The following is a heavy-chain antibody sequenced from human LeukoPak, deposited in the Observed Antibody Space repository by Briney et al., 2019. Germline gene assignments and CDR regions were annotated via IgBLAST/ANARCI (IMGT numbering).Heavy chain of an antibody. CDR3: GKGLNRDYSGIGDY. Sequence: GGSRRLSCAASGFTFSNYAMSWVRQAPGKGQEWISSMSGGGDYTYYADSVKGRFTISRDNSENKLYLQADSLRAEDTAVYYCGKGLNRDYSGIGDYWGQGTLVTVSS. J-gene: IGHJ4*02. CDR2: MSGGGDYT. D-gene: IGHD5-12*01. CDR1: GFTFSNYA. V-gene: IGHV3-23*01.